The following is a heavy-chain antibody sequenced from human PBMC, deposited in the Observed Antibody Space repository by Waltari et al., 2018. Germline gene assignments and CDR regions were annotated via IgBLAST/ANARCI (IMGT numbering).Heavy chain of an antibody. V-gene: IGHV4-59*01. J-gene: IGHJ3*02. CDR3: ARSSGAYAFDI. CDR1: GGSISRSY. Sequence: QVQLQESGPGLVKPSETLSLTCAVPGGSISRSYGRWIRQRPGKGLEWIGNIYYSGSTNYNPSLKSRVTISVDTSKNQFSLKLNSVTAADTAVYYCARSSGAYAFDIWGQGTMVSVSS. D-gene: IGHD3-22*01. CDR2: IYYSGST.